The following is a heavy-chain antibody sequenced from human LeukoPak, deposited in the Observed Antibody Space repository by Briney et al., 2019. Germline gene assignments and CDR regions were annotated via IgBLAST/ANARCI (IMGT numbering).Heavy chain of an antibody. CDR3: ARDRVIAAAADY. J-gene: IGHJ4*02. D-gene: IGHD6-13*01. CDR1: GFIFSNSA. V-gene: IGHV3-21*01. Sequence: GGSLRLSCAASGFIFSNSAMNWVRQAPGKGLEWVSSINNDGSYIYYAGSVKGRFTISRDNAKNSLYLQMNSLRAEDTAVYYCARDRVIAAAADYWGQGTLVTVSS. CDR2: INNDGSYI.